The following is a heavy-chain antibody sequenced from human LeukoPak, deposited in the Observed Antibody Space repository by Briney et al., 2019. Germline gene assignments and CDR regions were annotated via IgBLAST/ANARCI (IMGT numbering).Heavy chain of an antibody. CDR1: GFTFSSYA. V-gene: IGHV3-30-3*01. CDR3: ARESPSSSSDY. CDR2: ISYDGSNK. D-gene: IGHD6-13*01. Sequence: PGGSLRLSCAASGFTFSSYAMHWVRQAPGKGLEWVAVISYDGSNKYYADSVKGRFTISRDNSKNTLYLQMNSLRAEDTAVYYCARESPSSSSDYWGQGTLVTVSS. J-gene: IGHJ4*02.